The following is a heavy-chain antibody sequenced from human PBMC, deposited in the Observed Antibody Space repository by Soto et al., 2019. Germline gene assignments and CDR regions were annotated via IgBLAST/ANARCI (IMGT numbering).Heavy chain of an antibody. Sequence: QLVPSGGGLIQPGESLTLSCEASGFSVTSNYMYWVRQAPGKGLEWVSLIYSGGGTHYADFANGRFIISRDNSRNTRHLQMDILRAEDTAIYYCARDIACSSSSCQGDNFDIWGRGTMVTVSP. CDR3: ARDIACSSSSCQGDNFDI. CDR2: IYSGGGT. CDR1: GFSVTSNY. D-gene: IGHD2-2*01. J-gene: IGHJ3*02. V-gene: IGHV3-53*01.